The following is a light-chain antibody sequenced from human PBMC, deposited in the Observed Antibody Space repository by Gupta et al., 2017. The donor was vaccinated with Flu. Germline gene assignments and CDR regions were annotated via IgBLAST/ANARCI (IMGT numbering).Light chain of an antibody. CDR2: DKN. J-gene: IGLJ3*02. V-gene: IGLV1-51*01. CDR1: SSNIGNNY. Sequence: QSVLTQPPSVSAAPGQKVTISCSGSSSNIGNNYVSWYQQLPGTAPKLLIYDKNKRPSGIPDRFSGSKPGTSATLGITGLQTGDEADYYCGTWDSSLSAGVFGGGTKLTV. CDR3: GTWDSSLSAGV.